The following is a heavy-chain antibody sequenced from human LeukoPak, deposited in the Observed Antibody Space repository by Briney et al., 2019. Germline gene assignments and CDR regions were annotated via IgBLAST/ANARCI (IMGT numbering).Heavy chain of an antibody. CDR3: ALLSPSSGFDN. V-gene: IGHV4-4*07. Sequence: SETLSLTCTVSGGSISSYYWSWVRQPAGKGLEWIGRIYASGNTNYNPSLKSRVTISVDTSKNQFSLKLNSVTAADTAVYYCALLSPSSGFDNWGQGTLVTVSS. CDR1: GGSISSYY. D-gene: IGHD6-6*01. J-gene: IGHJ4*02. CDR2: IYASGNT.